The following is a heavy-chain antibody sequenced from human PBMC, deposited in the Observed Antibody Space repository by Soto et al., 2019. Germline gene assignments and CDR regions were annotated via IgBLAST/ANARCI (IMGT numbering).Heavy chain of an antibody. J-gene: IGHJ6*02. Sequence: GGSLRLSCAASGFTFSSCAMGWVRQAPGKGLEWVSDIIDSGASTYYADSVKGRFTISRDNSKSTLYLQMNSLRAEDTALYYCAKGRSYYYYYGVAVWGQGTTVTVSS. CDR3: AKGRSYYYYYGVAV. CDR1: GFTFSSCA. V-gene: IGHV3-23*01. CDR2: IIDSGAST.